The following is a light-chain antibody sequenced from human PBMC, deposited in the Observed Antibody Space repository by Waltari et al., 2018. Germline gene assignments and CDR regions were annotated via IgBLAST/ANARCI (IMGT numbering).Light chain of an antibody. CDR2: INSDGSH. CDR1: SGHSNNI. J-gene: IGLJ3*02. CDR3: QTGGHGTWV. V-gene: IGLV4-69*01. Sequence: QLVVTQSSSASASLGASVKLTCTLDSGHSNNIIAWLQQQPEKGPRYLMKINSDGSHSKGDEIPDRLSGSSSGAERYLTISSLQSEDEGDYYCQTGGHGTWVFGGGTKLTVL.